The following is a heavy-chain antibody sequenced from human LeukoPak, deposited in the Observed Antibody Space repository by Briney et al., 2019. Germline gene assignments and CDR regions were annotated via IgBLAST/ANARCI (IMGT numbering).Heavy chain of an antibody. Sequence: PGGSLRLSCAASGFTFSSYSMNWVRQAPGKGLEWVSSISSSSSYIYYADSVKGRFTISRDNAKNSLYLQMNSLRAEDTAVYYCAKERTGTSRQTYYFDYWGQGTLVTVSS. V-gene: IGHV3-21*01. J-gene: IGHJ4*02. CDR2: ISSSSSYI. CDR3: AKERTGTSRQTYYFDY. CDR1: GFTFSSYS. D-gene: IGHD1-7*01.